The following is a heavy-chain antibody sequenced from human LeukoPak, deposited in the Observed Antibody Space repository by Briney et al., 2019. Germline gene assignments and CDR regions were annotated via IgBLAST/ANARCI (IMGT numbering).Heavy chain of an antibody. Sequence: SETLSLTCTVSGGSISSYYWSWIRQPPGKGLEWIGYIYYTGSTNNTSPKSRVTISVDTSKNQFSLKLSSVTAADTAVYYCARAGSYRGYFDYWGQGTLVTVSS. CDR1: GGSISSYY. CDR2: IYYTGST. D-gene: IGHD1-26*01. J-gene: IGHJ4*02. CDR3: ARAGSYRGYFDY. V-gene: IGHV4-59*01.